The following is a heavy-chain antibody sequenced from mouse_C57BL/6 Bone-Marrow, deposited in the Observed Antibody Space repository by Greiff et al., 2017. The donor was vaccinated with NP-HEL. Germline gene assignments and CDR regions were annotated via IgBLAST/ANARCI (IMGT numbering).Heavy chain of an antibody. CDR2: INPSTGGT. V-gene: IGHV1-42*01. J-gene: IGHJ2*01. CDR3: AREEPFDY. CDR1: GYSFTGYY. Sequence: EVKLQESGPELVKPGASVKISCKASGYSFTGYYMNWVKQSPEKSLEWIGEINPSTGGTTYNQKFKAKATLTVDKSSSTAYMQLKSLTSEDSAVYYCAREEPFDYWGQGTTLTVSS.